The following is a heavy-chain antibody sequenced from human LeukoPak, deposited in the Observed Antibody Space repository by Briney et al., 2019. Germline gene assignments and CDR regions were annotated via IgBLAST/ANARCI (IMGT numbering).Heavy chain of an antibody. Sequence: GGSLRLSCAASGFTVSSNYMSWVRQAPGKGLEWVAVISYDGSNKYYADSVKGRFTISRDNSKNTLYLQMNSLRAEDTAVYYCARRVPTVGKDYYGMDVWGQGTTVTVSS. D-gene: IGHD4-17*01. V-gene: IGHV3-30*03. CDR1: GFTVSSNY. CDR3: ARRVPTVGKDYYGMDV. J-gene: IGHJ6*02. CDR2: ISYDGSNK.